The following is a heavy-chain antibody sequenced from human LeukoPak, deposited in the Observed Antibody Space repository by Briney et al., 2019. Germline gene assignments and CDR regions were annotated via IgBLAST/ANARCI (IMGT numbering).Heavy chain of an antibody. CDR1: GFTFSGSA. D-gene: IGHD6-19*01. Sequence: GGSRRRPCAASGFTFSGSAMHCVHQSSGKGLDWVARIRSKANSCATSYAASVKGRFTISRDDSKNTAYLQMNSLKTEDTAVYYCTRHPVEQWLAGRAAFDIWGQGTMVTVSS. V-gene: IGHV3-73*01. CDR2: IRSKANSCAT. CDR3: TRHPVEQWLAGRAAFDI. J-gene: IGHJ3*02.